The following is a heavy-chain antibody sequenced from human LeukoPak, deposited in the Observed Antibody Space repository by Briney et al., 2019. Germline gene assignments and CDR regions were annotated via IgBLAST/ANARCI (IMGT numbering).Heavy chain of an antibody. CDR3: ARRVAGESRAFDI. Sequence: SETLSLTCTVSGGSISSYYWSWLRQPPGKGLEWIGYIYYSGSTNYNPSLKSRVTISLDTSKNQFSLKLSSLTAADTAVYYCARRVAGESRAFDIWGQGTMVTVSS. J-gene: IGHJ3*02. CDR2: IYYSGST. CDR1: GGSISSYY. V-gene: IGHV4-59*01. D-gene: IGHD3-10*01.